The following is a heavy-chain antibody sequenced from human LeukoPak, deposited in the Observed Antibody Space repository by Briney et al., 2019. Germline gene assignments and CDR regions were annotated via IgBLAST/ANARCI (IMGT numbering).Heavy chain of an antibody. CDR1: GGSFSGYY. D-gene: IGHD1-26*01. Sequence: PSETLSLTCAVYGGSFSGYYWGWIRQPPGKGLEWIGSISYSGSSYYTPSLRSRVTISIDTSKNQFSLKLSSVTAADTAVYYCARDGAVEATWGFDYWGQGTLVTVSS. CDR2: ISYSGSS. J-gene: IGHJ4*02. V-gene: IGHV4-34*01. CDR3: ARDGAVEATWGFDY.